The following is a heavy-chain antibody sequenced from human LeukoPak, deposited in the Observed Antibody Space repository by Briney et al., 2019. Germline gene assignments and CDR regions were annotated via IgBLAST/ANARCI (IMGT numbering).Heavy chain of an antibody. CDR1: GYAFTTYY. V-gene: IGHV1-46*01. Sequence: ASVKVSCKASGYAFTTYYIHWLRQAPGQGPEWMGIISPNGGSTSYAQKFQGRVTMARDTSTSTVYMELSSLKSEDTAVYYRARDITVTDHDIGYWGQGTLVTVSS. D-gene: IGHD3-10*01. J-gene: IGHJ4*02. CDR3: ARDITVTDHDIGY. CDR2: ISPNGGST.